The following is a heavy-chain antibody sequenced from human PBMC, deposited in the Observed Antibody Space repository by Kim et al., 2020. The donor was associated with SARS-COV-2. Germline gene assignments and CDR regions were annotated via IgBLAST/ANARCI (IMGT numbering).Heavy chain of an antibody. D-gene: IGHD3-9*01. J-gene: IGHJ5*02. CDR3: AKVSYYDILTGYYRSSGEQGWFDP. CDR2: IYSGGSST. V-gene: IGHV3-23*03. CDR1: GFTFSSYA. Sequence: GGSLRLSCAASGFTFSSYAMSWVRQAPGKGLEWVSVIYSGGSSTYYADSVKGRFTISRDNSKNTLYLQMNSLRAEDTAVYYCAKVSYYDILTGYYRSSGEQGWFDPWGQGTLVTVSS.